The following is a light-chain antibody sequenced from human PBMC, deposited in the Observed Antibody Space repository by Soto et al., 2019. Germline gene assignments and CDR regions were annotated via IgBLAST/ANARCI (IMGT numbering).Light chain of an antibody. CDR3: SSYTSSSTRV. Sequence: QSALTQPASVSGSPGQSITISCTGTSSDVGGYNYVSWYQQHPGKAPKLMIFDVSDRPSGVSNRFSGSKSGNTASLTISGLLAEDEADYYCSSYTSSSTRVFGTGTKVTVL. V-gene: IGLV2-14*01. CDR1: SSDVGGYNY. CDR2: DVS. J-gene: IGLJ1*01.